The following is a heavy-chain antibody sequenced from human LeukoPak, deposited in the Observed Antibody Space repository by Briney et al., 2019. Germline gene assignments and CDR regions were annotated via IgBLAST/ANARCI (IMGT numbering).Heavy chain of an antibody. V-gene: IGHV4-34*01. CDR3: ARDVVAAAGSFDY. J-gene: IGHJ4*02. CDR2: INHSGST. CDR1: GGSFSGYY. D-gene: IGHD6-13*01. Sequence: SETLSLTCAVYGGSFSGYYWSWIRQPPGKGLEWIGEINHSGSTNYNPSLKSRVTISVDTSKNQFSLKLSSVTAADTAVYYCARDVVAAAGSFDYWGQGTLVTVSS.